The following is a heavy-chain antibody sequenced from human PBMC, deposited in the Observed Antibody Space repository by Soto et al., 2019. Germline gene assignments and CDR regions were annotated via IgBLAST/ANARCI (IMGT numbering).Heavy chain of an antibody. Sequence: GGSLRLSCAASGFTFSSYSMNWVRQAPGKGLEWVSSISSSSSYIYYADSVKGRFTISRDNAKNSLYLQMNSLRAEDTAVYYCAREVGYCSGGSCLDNWFDPWGQGTLVTVSS. D-gene: IGHD2-15*01. CDR3: AREVGYCSGGSCLDNWFDP. CDR2: ISSSSSYI. V-gene: IGHV3-21*01. J-gene: IGHJ5*02. CDR1: GFTFSSYS.